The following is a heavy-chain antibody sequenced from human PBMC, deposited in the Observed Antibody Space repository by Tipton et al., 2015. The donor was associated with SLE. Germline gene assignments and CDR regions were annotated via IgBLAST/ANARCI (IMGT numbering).Heavy chain of an antibody. J-gene: IGHJ2*01. V-gene: IGHV4-34*01. Sequence: TLSLTCAVYGGSFSGYFWTWIRQPPGKGLEWIGEINHSGSTNYNPSLKRRVTVSVDPSKTQFSLRLSSVTAADTAAYYCARSPGDHVHDVWYFDLWGRGTLVPVSS. D-gene: IGHD3-16*01. CDR2: INHSGST. CDR3: ARSPGDHVHDVWYFDL. CDR1: GGSFSGYF.